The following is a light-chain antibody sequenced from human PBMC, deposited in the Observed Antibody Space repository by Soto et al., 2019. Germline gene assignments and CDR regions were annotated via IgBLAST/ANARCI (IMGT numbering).Light chain of an antibody. J-gene: IGLJ1*01. Sequence: QSVLTQPPPVSGAPGQRVTISCTGNSSNIGAGYDVHWYQQLPGTPPKLLIYGNSNRPSGVPDRFSGSKSGTSASLAITGLQAEDEADYYCQSYDSSLSGSNVFGTGTKVTVL. V-gene: IGLV1-40*01. CDR2: GNS. CDR1: SSNIGAGYD. CDR3: QSYDSSLSGSNV.